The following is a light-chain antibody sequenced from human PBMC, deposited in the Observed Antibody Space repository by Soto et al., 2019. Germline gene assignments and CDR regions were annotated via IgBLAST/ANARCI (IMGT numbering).Light chain of an antibody. Sequence: QSALTQPASVSGSPGQSITISCTGTSSDIGAYNFVSWYQQHPGKAPKLMLYAVNIRHSGVSNRFSGSKSGNTTSLTISWLQAEDESDYYCTSWTTSTTMIFGGGTQLTVL. J-gene: IGLJ7*01. CDR1: SSDIGAYNF. CDR3: TSWTTSTTMI. V-gene: IGLV2-14*03. CDR2: AVN.